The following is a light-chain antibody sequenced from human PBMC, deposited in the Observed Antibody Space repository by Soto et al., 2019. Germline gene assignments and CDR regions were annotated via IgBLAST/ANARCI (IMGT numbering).Light chain of an antibody. CDR1: EDIYNY. CDR2: DAS. CDR3: QQSDDLPHT. V-gene: IGKV1-33*01. Sequence: DLQLTQSPSSLSVSVGDRVTITCQASEDIYNYLNWYQQEPGKAPKLLIYDASTLETGVPSRFGGSGSGTDFTLTISSLQPDDIGTYYCQQSDDLPHTFGQGTKLEIK. J-gene: IGKJ2*01.